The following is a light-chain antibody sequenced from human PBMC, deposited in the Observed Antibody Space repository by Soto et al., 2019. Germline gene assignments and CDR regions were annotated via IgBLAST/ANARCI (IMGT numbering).Light chain of an antibody. J-gene: IGLJ1*01. CDR3: SSYTSSSP. Sequence: QSVLTQPPSVSGSPGQSITISCTGSSSDVGGYNYVSWYQQHPGKAPKLMIYYVSNRPSGVSNRFSGSKSGNTASLTISGLQAEDEADYYCSSYTSSSPFGTETKVTVL. CDR2: YVS. V-gene: IGLV2-14*01. CDR1: SSDVGGYNY.